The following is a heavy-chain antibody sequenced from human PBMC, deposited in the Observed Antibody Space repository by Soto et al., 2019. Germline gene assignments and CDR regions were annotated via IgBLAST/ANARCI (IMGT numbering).Heavy chain of an antibody. CDR1: GFTFSSYG. CDR3: ANPGYSSSWTFQH. Sequence: GGSLRLSCAASGFTFSSYGMHWVRQAPGKGLEWVAVISYDGSNKYYADSVKGRFTISRDNSKNTLYLQMNSLRAEDTAVYYCANPGYSSSWTFQHWGQGTLVTVSS. V-gene: IGHV3-30*18. D-gene: IGHD6-13*01. CDR2: ISYDGSNK. J-gene: IGHJ1*01.